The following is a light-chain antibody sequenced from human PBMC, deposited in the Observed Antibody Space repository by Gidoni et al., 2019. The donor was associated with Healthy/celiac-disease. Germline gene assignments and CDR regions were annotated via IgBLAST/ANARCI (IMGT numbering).Light chain of an antibody. CDR2: DAS. CDR1: QSVSSY. J-gene: IGKJ4*01. Sequence: IVLTQSPATLSLSPGERATLSSRASQSVSSYLAWYQQKPGQAPRLLIYDASNRATGTPARFGGSGSGTDFTLTISCLEPEDFAVYYCQQRSNWPPTFGGGTKVEIK. CDR3: QQRSNWPPT. V-gene: IGKV3-11*01.